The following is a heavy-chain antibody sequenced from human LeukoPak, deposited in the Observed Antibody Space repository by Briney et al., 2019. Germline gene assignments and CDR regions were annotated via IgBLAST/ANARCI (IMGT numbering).Heavy chain of an antibody. CDR2: ISSSDSTI. CDR3: ARSGYHYDSSGYYYGYYFDY. D-gene: IGHD3-22*01. J-gene: IGHJ4*02. V-gene: IGHV3-48*03. Sequence: GGSLRLSCAASGFTFSSYEMNWVRQAPGKGLEWVSYISSSDSTIYYADSVKGRFTISRDNAKNSLYLQVNSLRAEDTAVYYCARSGYHYDSSGYYYGYYFDYWGQGTLVTVSS. CDR1: GFTFSSYE.